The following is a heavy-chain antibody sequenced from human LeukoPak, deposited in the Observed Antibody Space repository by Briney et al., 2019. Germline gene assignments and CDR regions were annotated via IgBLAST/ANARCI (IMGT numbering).Heavy chain of an antibody. V-gene: IGHV4-39*07. CDR3: ARAQRGYTYGYNYYYYMDV. D-gene: IGHD5-18*01. Sequence: PSETLCLTCTVSGGSISSSSYYWGWVRQSPGKGLEWIGSISDSGNTYYNPSLKSRVPISVDTSKNQFSLKLSSVTAADTAVYYCARAQRGYTYGYNYYYYMDVWGKGTTVTVSS. J-gene: IGHJ6*03. CDR1: GGSISSSSYY. CDR2: ISDSGNT.